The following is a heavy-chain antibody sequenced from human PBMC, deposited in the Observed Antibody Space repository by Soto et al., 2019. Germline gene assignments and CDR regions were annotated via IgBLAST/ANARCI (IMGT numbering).Heavy chain of an antibody. D-gene: IGHD1-7*01. Sequence: EVQLVESGRGLVQPGGSLKLSCAASGFTFSGSAMHWVRQASGKGLEWVGRIRSKANSYATAYAASVKGRFTISRDDSKNTAYLQMNSLKTEDTAVYYCTRWPYGTGTTWFDYWGQGTLVTVSS. CDR3: TRWPYGTGTTWFDY. CDR1: GFTFSGSA. J-gene: IGHJ4*02. CDR2: IRSKANSYAT. V-gene: IGHV3-73*02.